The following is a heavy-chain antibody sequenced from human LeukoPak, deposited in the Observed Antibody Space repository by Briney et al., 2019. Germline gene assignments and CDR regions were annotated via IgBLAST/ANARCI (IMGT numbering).Heavy chain of an antibody. CDR2: IRANGDSK. CDR1: GFTFSSYW. J-gene: IGHJ4*02. D-gene: IGHD2-15*01. V-gene: IGHV3-23*01. Sequence: GGSLRLSCAASGFTFSSYWMSWVRQAPGKGLEWVSAIRANGDSKFYADSVKGRFTISRDNSKNTLYLEMNSLRGEDTALYYCAKLIGSSSDIGWGRGTLVTVSS. CDR3: AKLIGSSSDIG.